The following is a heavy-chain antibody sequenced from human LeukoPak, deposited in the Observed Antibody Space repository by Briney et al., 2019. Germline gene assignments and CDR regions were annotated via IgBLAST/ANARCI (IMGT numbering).Heavy chain of an antibody. V-gene: IGHV3-30*04. D-gene: IGHD3-22*01. J-gene: IGHJ4*02. Sequence: PGRSLRLSCTTSGFIFSRHSMHWVRQAPGKGLEWVAVIGDEGIHKYYADSVKGRFTISRDDSKNILYLQMDGLRAEDTGVYYCARDMIMGGRPDYLDYWGQGTLVTVSS. CDR3: ARDMIMGGRPDYLDY. CDR1: GFIFSRHS. CDR2: IGDEGIHK.